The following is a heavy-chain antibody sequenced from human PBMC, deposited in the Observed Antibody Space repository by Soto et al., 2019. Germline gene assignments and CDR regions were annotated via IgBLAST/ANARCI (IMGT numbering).Heavy chain of an antibody. J-gene: IGHJ5*02. CDR2: IRSKTDGGTA. CDR1: GFTFSNAW. V-gene: IGHV3-15*07. D-gene: IGHD3-16*01. CDR3: ACHPGGGNWFDP. Sequence: EVQLVESGGGLVKPGGSLRLSCAASGFTFSNAWMNWVRQAPGKGLEWVGRIRSKTDGGTADYAGPVQGRFTISRDDSKNTLYLQINSLKSEDTAVYFCACHPGGGNWFDPWGQGTLVTVSS.